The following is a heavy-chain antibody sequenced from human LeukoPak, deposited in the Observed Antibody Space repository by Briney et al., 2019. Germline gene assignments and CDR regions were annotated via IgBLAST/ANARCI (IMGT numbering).Heavy chain of an antibody. V-gene: IGHV3-21*01. D-gene: IGHD5-18*01. CDR2: ISSSSSYI. CDR1: GFTFSSYA. Sequence: PGGSLRLSCAASGFTFSSYAMSWVRQAPGKGLEWVSSISSSSSYIYYADSVKGRFTISRDNAKNSLYLQMNSLRAEDTAVYYCARAKSYGYLVFDYWGQGTLVTVSS. CDR3: ARAKSYGYLVFDY. J-gene: IGHJ4*02.